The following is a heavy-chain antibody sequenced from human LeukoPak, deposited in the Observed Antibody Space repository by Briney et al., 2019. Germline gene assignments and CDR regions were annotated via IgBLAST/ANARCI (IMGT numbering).Heavy chain of an antibody. D-gene: IGHD4-11*01. CDR1: GFTFSSYG. V-gene: IGHV3-30*02. Sequence: PGGSLRLSCAASGFTFSSYGMHWVRQAPGKGLDWVEFIRYDGSNNYYADSVKGRFTISRDNSKNTLYLQMHSLRAEDTAVYYCAPGCWYSNSQKRFDYWGQGTLVTVS. CDR3: APGCWYSNSQKRFDY. CDR2: IRYDGSNN. J-gene: IGHJ4*02.